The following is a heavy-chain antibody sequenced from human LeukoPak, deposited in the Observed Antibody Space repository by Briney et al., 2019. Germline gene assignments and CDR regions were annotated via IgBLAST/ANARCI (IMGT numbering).Heavy chain of an antibody. Sequence: GGSLRLSCAASGFTFSSYAMSWVRQAPGKGLEWVSAISGSGGSTYDADSVQGRFTISRDNAENSLYLQMNSLGVEDTAVYYCARAVISIFDNWGQGTLVTVSS. J-gene: IGHJ4*02. V-gene: IGHV3-23*01. CDR1: GFTFSSYA. CDR2: ISGSGGST. D-gene: IGHD3-3*02. CDR3: ARAVISIFDN.